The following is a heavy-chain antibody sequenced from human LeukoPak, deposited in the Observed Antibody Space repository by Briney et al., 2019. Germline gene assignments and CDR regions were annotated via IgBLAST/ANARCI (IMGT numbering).Heavy chain of an antibody. Sequence: SETLSLTCAVYGGSFSGYYWSWIRQPPGKGLEWIGEINHSGSPNYNPSLKSRVTISVDTSKNQVSLKLNSVTAADTAVYYCARSRYYDFWSGIPFDPWGQGTLVTVSS. D-gene: IGHD3-3*01. V-gene: IGHV4-34*01. CDR1: GGSFSGYY. CDR2: INHSGSP. J-gene: IGHJ5*02. CDR3: ARSRYYDFWSGIPFDP.